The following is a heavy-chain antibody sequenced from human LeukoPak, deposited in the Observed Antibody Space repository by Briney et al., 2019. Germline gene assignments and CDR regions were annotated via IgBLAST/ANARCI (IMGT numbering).Heavy chain of an antibody. CDR1: GFTVSSNY. J-gene: IGHJ4*02. CDR3: ARDLHRSSGSLYN. D-gene: IGHD3-22*01. CDR2: IYSGGST. Sequence: QTGGSLRLSCAASGFTVSSNYMSWVRQAPGKGLEWVSVIYSGGSTYYADSVKGRFTISRDNSKNTLYLQMNSLRAEDTAVYYCARDLHRSSGSLYNWGQGTLVTVSS. V-gene: IGHV3-66*01.